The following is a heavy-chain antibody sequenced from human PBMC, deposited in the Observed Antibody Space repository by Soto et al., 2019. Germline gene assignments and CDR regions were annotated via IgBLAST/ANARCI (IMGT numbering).Heavy chain of an antibody. CDR2: IGGSGDDT. CDR3: AKAGQQLAAFDY. J-gene: IGHJ4*02. D-gene: IGHD6-13*01. V-gene: IGHV3-23*01. Sequence: GGSLRLSCAASGFTFSSCAMSWVRQAPGKGLEWVSGIGGSGDDTEYTDSVKGRFTISRDNSKNTLYLQMNSLRAEDTAVYYCAKAGQQLAAFDYWGQGTLVTVSS. CDR1: GFTFSSCA.